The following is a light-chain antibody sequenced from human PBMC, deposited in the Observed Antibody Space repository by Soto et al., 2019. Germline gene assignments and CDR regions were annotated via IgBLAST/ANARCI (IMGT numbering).Light chain of an antibody. J-gene: IGLJ1*01. V-gene: IGLV2-23*01. CDR2: EGT. Sequence: QPLLTQPASVSGSPGQSITVSFARTISDVGGYNLVSWYQQHPGKAPKLIIYEGTERPSWISPRLSGSKSGNTASFTISGLQAEEEADYYCSSYTSSSIYVFGSGTKVTVL. CDR1: ISDVGGYNL. CDR3: SSYTSSSIYV.